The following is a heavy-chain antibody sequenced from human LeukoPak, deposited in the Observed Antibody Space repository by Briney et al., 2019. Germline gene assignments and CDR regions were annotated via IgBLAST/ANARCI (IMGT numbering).Heavy chain of an antibody. CDR1: GGPISSYY. CDR3: ARLRALSYYDSSGDLYYFGY. Sequence: SETLSLTCTVSGGPISSYYWSWLRQPPDKGLGWMGFIYYSGITDYNPSPKSRVTISVDTSKNQFSLKLTSVTAADTAVYYCARLRALSYYDSSGDLYYFGYWGQGGLVTVSS. V-gene: IGHV4-59*01. CDR2: IYYSGIT. J-gene: IGHJ4*02. D-gene: IGHD3-22*01.